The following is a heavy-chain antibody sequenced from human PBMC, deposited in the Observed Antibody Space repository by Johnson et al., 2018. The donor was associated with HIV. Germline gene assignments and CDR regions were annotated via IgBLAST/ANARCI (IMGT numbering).Heavy chain of an antibody. D-gene: IGHD1-14*01. Sequence: QVQLVESGGGLVKPGGSLRLSCAASGFTFSDHYMSWIRQAPGQGPDWVSYISSSGSTIYYADSVKGRFTISRDNAKNSLYLQMNSLRAEDTAVYYCVTRDPTHRPGAFDIWGQGIQVTVSS. J-gene: IGHJ3*02. CDR3: VTRDPTHRPGAFDI. CDR2: ISSSGSTI. V-gene: IGHV3-11*04. CDR1: GFTFSDHY.